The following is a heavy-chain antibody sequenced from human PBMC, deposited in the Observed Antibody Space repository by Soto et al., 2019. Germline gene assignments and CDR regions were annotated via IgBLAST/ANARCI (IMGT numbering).Heavy chain of an antibody. CDR2: IIPIFGTA. V-gene: IGHV1-69*01. Sequence: QVQLVQSGAEVKKPGSSVKVSCKASGGTFSSYAISWVRQAPGQGLEWMGGIIPIFGTANYAQKFQGRVTITADESTSTAYMELSSLRSEDTAVYYCASTLSGSSWLRQAYYFDYCGQGTLVTVSS. D-gene: IGHD6-13*01. J-gene: IGHJ4*02. CDR3: ASTLSGSSWLRQAYYFDY. CDR1: GGTFSSYA.